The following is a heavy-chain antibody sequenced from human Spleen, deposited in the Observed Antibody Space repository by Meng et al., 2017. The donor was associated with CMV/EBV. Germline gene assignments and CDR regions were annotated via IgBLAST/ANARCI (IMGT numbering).Heavy chain of an antibody. CDR3: ARRSGYSSSSGAFDI. V-gene: IGHV3-74*01. J-gene: IGHJ3*02. Sequence: GGSLGLSCAASGFTFSSYWMHWVRQAPGKGLVWVSRINSDGSSTSYADSVKGRFTISRDNAKNTLYLQMNSLRAEDTAVYYCARRSGYSSSSGAFDIWGQGTMVTVSS. D-gene: IGHD6-6*01. CDR1: GFTFSSYW. CDR2: INSDGSST.